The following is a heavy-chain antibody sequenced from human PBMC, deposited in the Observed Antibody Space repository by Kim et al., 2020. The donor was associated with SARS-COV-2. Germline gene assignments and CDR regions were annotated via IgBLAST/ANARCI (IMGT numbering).Heavy chain of an antibody. CDR3: AKDTFRGVIIPYYYYYGMDV. V-gene: IGHV3-23*01. J-gene: IGHJ6*02. D-gene: IGHD3-10*01. CDR2: ISGSGGST. CDR1: GFTFSSYA. Sequence: GGSLRLSCAASGFTFSSYAMSWVRQAPGKGLEWVSAISGSGGSTYYADSVKGRFTISRDNSKNTLYLQMNSLRAEDTAVYYCAKDTFRGVIIPYYYYYGMDVWGQGTTVTVSS.